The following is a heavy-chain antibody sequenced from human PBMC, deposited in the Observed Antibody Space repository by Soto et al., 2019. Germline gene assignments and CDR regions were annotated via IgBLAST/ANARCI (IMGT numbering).Heavy chain of an antibody. CDR1: GYNFAGHW. J-gene: IGHJ4*02. CDR3: ARHETAPDWTCFDY. Sequence: EVQLVQSGAEVKKPGESVKISCQGSGYNFAGHWIAWVRQVPGKGLDYMGIIYPSDSQVSYSPPFQGQVTISADKSIGTAYLPLTSLKATDTAIYYCARHETAPDWTCFDYWGQGTLVTVSS. D-gene: IGHD3-9*01. CDR2: IYPSDSQV. V-gene: IGHV5-51*01.